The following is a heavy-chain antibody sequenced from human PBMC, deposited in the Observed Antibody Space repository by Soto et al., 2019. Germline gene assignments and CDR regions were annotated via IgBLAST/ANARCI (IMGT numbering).Heavy chain of an antibody. Sequence: QVQLVQSGAEVKKPGASVKVSCKASGYTFTSYGISWVRQAPGQGLEWMGWISAYNGNTNYAQKLQGRVTMTTDTSTRTAYMELRSLRSDDTAVYYCARGLPPDYGDYLAYDAFDIWGQGTMVTVSS. D-gene: IGHD4-17*01. V-gene: IGHV1-18*01. J-gene: IGHJ3*02. CDR1: GYTFTSYG. CDR3: ARGLPPDYGDYLAYDAFDI. CDR2: ISAYNGNT.